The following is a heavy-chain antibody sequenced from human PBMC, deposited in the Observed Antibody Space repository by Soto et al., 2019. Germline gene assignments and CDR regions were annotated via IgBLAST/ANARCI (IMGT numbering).Heavy chain of an antibody. J-gene: IGHJ3*02. V-gene: IGHV4-59*01. CDR1: GGSISLYY. Sequence: QVQLQESGPGLVKPSETLSLTCNVSGGSISLYYWNWIRQPPGKGLEWIGYIYYSGSTNYNPSLKSRVTRAGDTSKNQFSLKLSSVTAADTDVYYCARGYYDILTGYYKPRAFDIWGQGTMVTVSS. D-gene: IGHD3-9*01. CDR3: ARGYYDILTGYYKPRAFDI. CDR2: IYYSGST.